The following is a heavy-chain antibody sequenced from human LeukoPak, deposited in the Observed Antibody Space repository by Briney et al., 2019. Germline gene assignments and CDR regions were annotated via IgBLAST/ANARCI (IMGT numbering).Heavy chain of an antibody. CDR2: INHSGST. J-gene: IGHJ4*02. CDR1: GGSFSGYY. Sequence: SETLSLTCAVYGGSFSGYYWSWIRQPPGKGLEWIGEINHSGSTNYNPSLKSRVTISVDTSKNQFSLKLSSVTAADTAMYYCARYRGASGYHFDYWGQGTLVTVSS. CDR3: ARYRGASGYHFDY. D-gene: IGHD5-12*01. V-gene: IGHV4-34*01.